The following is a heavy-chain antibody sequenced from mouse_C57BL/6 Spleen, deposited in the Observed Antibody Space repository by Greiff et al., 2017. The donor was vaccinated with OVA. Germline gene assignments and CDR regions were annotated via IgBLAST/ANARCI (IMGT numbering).Heavy chain of an antibody. CDR1: GYAFSSYW. J-gene: IGHJ2*01. Sequence: VQLQQSGAELVKPGASVKISCKASGYAFSSYWMNWVKQRPGKGLEWIGQIYPGDGDTNYNGKFKGKATLTADKSSSTAYMQLSSLTSEDSAVYFCASGGGSSDYFDYWGQGTTLTVSS. CDR3: ASGGGSSDYFDY. CDR2: IYPGDGDT. V-gene: IGHV1-80*01. D-gene: IGHD1-1*01.